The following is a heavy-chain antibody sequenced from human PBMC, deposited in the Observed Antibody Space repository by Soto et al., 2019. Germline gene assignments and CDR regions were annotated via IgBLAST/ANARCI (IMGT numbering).Heavy chain of an antibody. Sequence: SVTLSRTSTVSGGSIGSYYWSWIRQPPGKGLEWIGYIYYSVSTKYNPSLKSRVTISIDTSKNQFSLKLSSVTAADTAVYYCASSEYYYYMDVWGKGTTVTVCS. CDR1: GGSIGSYY. CDR3: ASSEYYYYMDV. D-gene: IGHD3-10*01. V-gene: IGHV4-59*01. CDR2: IYYSVST. J-gene: IGHJ6*03.